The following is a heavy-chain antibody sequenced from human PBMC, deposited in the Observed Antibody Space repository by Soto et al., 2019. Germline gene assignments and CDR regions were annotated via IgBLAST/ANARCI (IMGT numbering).Heavy chain of an antibody. Sequence: GGSLRLSCAASGFTFSSYAMSWVRQAPGKGLEWVSAISGSGGSTYYADSVKGRFTISRDNSKNTLYLQMNSLRAEDTAVYYCATRASNSSGWYWPADYWGQGTLVTVSS. D-gene: IGHD6-19*01. V-gene: IGHV3-23*01. CDR3: ATRASNSSGWYWPADY. CDR2: ISGSGGST. J-gene: IGHJ4*02. CDR1: GFTFSSYA.